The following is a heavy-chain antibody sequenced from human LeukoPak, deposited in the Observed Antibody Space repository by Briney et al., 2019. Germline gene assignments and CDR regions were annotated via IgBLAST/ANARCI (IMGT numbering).Heavy chain of an antibody. V-gene: IGHV3-11*04. CDR2: IDRSGSAI. J-gene: IGHJ4*02. CDR3: ARAYYDSTGLDY. D-gene: IGHD3-9*01. Sequence: GGSLRLSCAASGLTISDYYMRWLRQAPGKGLEWVSYIDRSGSAIYYADSVKGRFTISRDNAKNSLFLQMNSLRAEDTAVYYCARAYYDSTGLDYWGRGTLVTVSS. CDR1: GLTISDYY.